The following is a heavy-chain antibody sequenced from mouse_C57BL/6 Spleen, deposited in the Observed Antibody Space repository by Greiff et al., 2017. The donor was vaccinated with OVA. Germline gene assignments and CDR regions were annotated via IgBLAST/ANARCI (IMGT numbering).Heavy chain of an antibody. J-gene: IGHJ2*01. CDR1: GYTFTSYW. V-gene: IGHV1-52*01. Sequence: QVQLQQPGAELVRPGSSVKLSCKASGYTFTSYWMHWVKQRPIQGLEWIGNIDPSDSETHYNQKFKDKATLTVDKSSRTAYMQLSSLTSEASAVYAGERRVSNYGCYFDYWGQGTTLTVSS. CDR2: IDPSDSET. D-gene: IGHD2-5*01. CDR3: ERRVSNYGCYFDY.